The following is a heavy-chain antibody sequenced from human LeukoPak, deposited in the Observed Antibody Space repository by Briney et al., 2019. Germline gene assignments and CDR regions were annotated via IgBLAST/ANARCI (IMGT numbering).Heavy chain of an antibody. J-gene: IGHJ4*02. Sequence: GGSLRLSCAASGFAFSSYVISWVRQAPGKGLEWVAVIWYDGSNKYYTDSVKGRFTISRDNSKNTLYLQMNSLRAEDTAVYYCARVDAYYGSGPFDYWGQGTLVTVSS. D-gene: IGHD3-10*01. V-gene: IGHV3-33*08. CDR1: GFAFSSYV. CDR3: ARVDAYYGSGPFDY. CDR2: IWYDGSNK.